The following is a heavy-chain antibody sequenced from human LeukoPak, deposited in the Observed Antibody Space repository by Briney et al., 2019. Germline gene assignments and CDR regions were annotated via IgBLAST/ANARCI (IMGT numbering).Heavy chain of an antibody. CDR2: IKHDGSQK. CDR1: GFTFRSYW. J-gene: IGHJ5*01. CDR3: AKDLHDYGNYVGWFDS. D-gene: IGHD4-11*01. V-gene: IGHV3-7*05. Sequence: GGSLRLSCAASGFTFRSYWMSWVRQAPGKRPEWVANIKHDGSQKYFVDFVKGRFTISRDNAKNSLYLQMNSLGVEDTAVYYCAKDLHDYGNYVGWFDSWGQGTLVTVSS.